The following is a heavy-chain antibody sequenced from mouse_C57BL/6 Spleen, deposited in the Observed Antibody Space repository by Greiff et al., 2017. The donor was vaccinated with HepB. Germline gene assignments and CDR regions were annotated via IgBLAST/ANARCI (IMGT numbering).Heavy chain of an antibody. CDR2: ISDGGSYT. D-gene: IGHD2-10*02. V-gene: IGHV5-4*03. CDR1: GFTFSSYA. Sequence: EVMLVESGGGLVKPGGSLKLSCAASGFTFSSYAMSWVRQTPEKRLEWVATISDGGSYTYYPDNVKGRFTISRDNAKNNLYLQMSHLKSEDTAMYYCARSEGYGSYVSFAYWGQGTLVTVSA. CDR3: ARSEGYGSYVSFAY. J-gene: IGHJ3*01.